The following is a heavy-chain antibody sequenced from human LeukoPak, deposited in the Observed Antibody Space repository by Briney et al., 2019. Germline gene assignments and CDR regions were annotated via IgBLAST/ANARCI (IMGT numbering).Heavy chain of an antibody. D-gene: IGHD5-24*01. V-gene: IGHV4-31*03. J-gene: IGHJ5*02. CDR1: GGSINSADYY. Sequence: SETLSLTCTVSGGSINSADYYWSWIRQHPGRGLEWIGYIYYSGSRYYNPSLKSRVSISIDTSKDQFSLNLSSVTAADTAVYYCARDLGGDGFNLRNWFDPWGQGTLVTVSS. CDR3: ARDLGGDGFNLRNWFDP. CDR2: IYYSGSR.